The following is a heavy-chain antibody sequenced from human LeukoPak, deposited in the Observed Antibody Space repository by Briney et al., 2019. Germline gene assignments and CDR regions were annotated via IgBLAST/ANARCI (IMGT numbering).Heavy chain of an antibody. Sequence: ASVKVSCKASGYTFTSYYMHWVRQAPGQGLEWMGIINPSGGSTSYAQKFQGRVTMTRDTSTSTVYMELSSLRSEDTAVYYCAREGSSGWTFDYWRQGTLVTDSS. J-gene: IGHJ4*02. CDR3: AREGSSGWTFDY. CDR2: INPSGGST. CDR1: GYTFTSYY. V-gene: IGHV1-46*01. D-gene: IGHD6-19*01.